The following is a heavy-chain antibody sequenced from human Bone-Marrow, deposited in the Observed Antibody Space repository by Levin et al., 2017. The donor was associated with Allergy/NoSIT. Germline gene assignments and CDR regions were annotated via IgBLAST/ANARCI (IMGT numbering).Heavy chain of an antibody. CDR2: INGEGTYT. D-gene: IGHD4-23*01. CDR1: GFTFSTSW. J-gene: IGHJ5*02. Sequence: GASVKVSCTASGFTFSTSWMHWIRQAPGKGLVWVSRINGEGTYTRYADFVKGRFIISRDNAKNTLHLQLDSLSVEDTALYYCARKEDGKFDPWGQGTLVTVSS. V-gene: IGHV3-74*01. CDR3: ARKEDGKFDP.